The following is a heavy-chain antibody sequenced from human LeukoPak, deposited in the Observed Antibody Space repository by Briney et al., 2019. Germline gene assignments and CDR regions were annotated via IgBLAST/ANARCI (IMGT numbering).Heavy chain of an antibody. V-gene: IGHV3-21*06. CDR1: GFTFCTYN. Sequence: GGSLRVSCAASGFTFCTYNMNWIRQAPGKGLEWVSSITTGSTDIYYADSLKGRFTISRDDAKNSVYLQMNSLRVEDTAVYYCARDLPGVPIDHWGQGILVTVSS. CDR3: ARDLPGVPIDH. D-gene: IGHD7-27*01. J-gene: IGHJ4*02. CDR2: ITTGSTDI.